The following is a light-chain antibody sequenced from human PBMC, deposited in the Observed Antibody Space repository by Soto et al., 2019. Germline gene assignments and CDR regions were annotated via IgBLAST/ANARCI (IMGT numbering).Light chain of an antibody. Sequence: EIVMTQSPAPLSVSPGERATLSCRASQCVSSNLAWYQQKPDQAPRLLIYGASTMATGIPARFSGSGSGTEFTLNISSLQSEDFAVYYCQQYNNWPALTFGGGNKVEL. J-gene: IGKJ4*01. CDR3: QQYNNWPALT. V-gene: IGKV3-15*01. CDR1: QCVSSN. CDR2: GAS.